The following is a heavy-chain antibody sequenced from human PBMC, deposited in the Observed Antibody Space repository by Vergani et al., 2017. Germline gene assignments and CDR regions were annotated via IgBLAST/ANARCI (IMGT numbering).Heavy chain of an antibody. V-gene: IGHV4-59*01. CDR1: GGPISSYY. D-gene: IGHD3-10*01. Sequence: QVQLQESGPGLVKPSETLSLTCTVSGGPISSYYWSWIRQPPGKGLEWIGYIYYSGSTNYNPSLKSRVTISVDTSKNQFSLKLSSVTAADTAVYYCARATYYYGSGSYYYYYYMDVWGKGTTVTVSS. CDR2: IYYSGST. CDR3: ARATYYYGSGSYYYYYYMDV. J-gene: IGHJ6*03.